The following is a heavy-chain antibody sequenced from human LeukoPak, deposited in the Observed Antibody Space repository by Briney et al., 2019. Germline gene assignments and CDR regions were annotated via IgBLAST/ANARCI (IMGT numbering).Heavy chain of an antibody. V-gene: IGHV4-38-2*02. J-gene: IGHJ5*02. Sequence: SETLSLTCTVSGYSISSGYYWDWIRQPPGKGLEWIGSIYHSGSTYYNPSLKSRVTISLDTSKNQFSLKLSSVTAADTAVYYCARDRAVADNNWFNPWGQGTLVTVSS. CDR1: GYSISSGYY. CDR2: IYHSGST. D-gene: IGHD6-19*01. CDR3: ARDRAVADNNWFNP.